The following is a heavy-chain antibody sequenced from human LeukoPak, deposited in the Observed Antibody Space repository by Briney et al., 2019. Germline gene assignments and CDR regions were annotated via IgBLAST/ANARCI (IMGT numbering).Heavy chain of an antibody. CDR2: IYSGGST. CDR1: GFTVSSNY. D-gene: IGHD5-24*01. V-gene: IGHV3-66*01. Sequence: GGSLRLSCAASGFTVSSNYMSWVRQAPGKGLEWVSVIYSGGSTYYADSVKGRFTISRDNSKNTLYLQMNSLRAEDTAVYYCARAEMATIQYGFDYWGQGTLVTVSS. J-gene: IGHJ4*02. CDR3: ARAEMATIQYGFDY.